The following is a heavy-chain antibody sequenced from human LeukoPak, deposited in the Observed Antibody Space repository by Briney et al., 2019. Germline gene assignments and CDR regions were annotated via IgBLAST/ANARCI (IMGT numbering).Heavy chain of an antibody. V-gene: IGHV1-69*05. CDR3: ARELTGTTHRSYNWFDP. CDR2: IIPIFGTA. J-gene: IGHJ5*02. CDR1: GGTFSSYA. Sequence: ASVKASCKASGGTFSSYAISWVRQAPGQGLEWMGGIIPIFGTANYAQKFQGRVTITTDESTSTAYTELSSLRSEDTAVYYCARELTGTTHRSYNWFDPWGQGTLVTVSS. D-gene: IGHD1-7*01.